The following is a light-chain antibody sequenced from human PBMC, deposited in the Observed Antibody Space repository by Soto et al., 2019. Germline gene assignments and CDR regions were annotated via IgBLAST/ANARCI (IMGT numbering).Light chain of an antibody. CDR3: LQDDNYPWT. CDR2: AAS. J-gene: IGKJ1*01. Sequence: AIQMTQSPSSLSASVGDRVTITCRASQHIRNDLGWYQQKPGKAPELLIYAASSLQSGVPARFSGSGSGTDFTLTISSLQPEDFATYYCLQDDNYPWTFGQGTKGEIK. CDR1: QHIRND. V-gene: IGKV1-6*01.